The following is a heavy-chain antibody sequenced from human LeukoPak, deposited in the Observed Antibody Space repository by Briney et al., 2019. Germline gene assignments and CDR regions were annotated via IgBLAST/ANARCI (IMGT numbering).Heavy chain of an antibody. J-gene: IGHJ4*02. CDR2: ISGNDEGT. CDR1: GFTFSAYG. Sequence: GGSLRLSCVASGFTFSAYGMTWVRQAPGKGLEWVSRISGNDEGTYYADSVKGRFTISRDNSKNTLYLQMNSLRAEDTAVYYCAKRGPIYSASPGNYFDYWGQGTLVTVSS. V-gene: IGHV3-23*01. D-gene: IGHD3-10*01. CDR3: AKRGPIYSASPGNYFDY.